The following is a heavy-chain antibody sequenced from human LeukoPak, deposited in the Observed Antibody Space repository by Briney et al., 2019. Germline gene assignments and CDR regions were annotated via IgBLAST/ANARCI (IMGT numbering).Heavy chain of an antibody. CDR2: IKQDVTEK. V-gene: IGHV3-7*01. D-gene: IGHD3-10*02. CDR3: AELGITMIGGV. J-gene: IGHJ6*04. Sequence: GGSLRLSCAASGFTFDDYGMSWVRQAPGKGLEWVAYIKQDVTEKYYVDSVKGRFSISRDNAKNSLYLQMNSLRAEDTAVYYCAELGITMIGGVWGKGTTVTISS. CDR1: GFTFDDYG.